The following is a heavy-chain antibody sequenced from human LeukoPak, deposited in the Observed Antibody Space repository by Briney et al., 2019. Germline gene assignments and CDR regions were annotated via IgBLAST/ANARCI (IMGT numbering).Heavy chain of an antibody. J-gene: IGHJ4*02. CDR3: ARGDSSSPDY. Sequence: SSETLPLTCTVSGGSISSSSYYWGWIRQPPGKGLEWIGSIYYSGSTYYNPSLKSRVTISVDTSKNQFSLKLSSVTAADTAVYYCARGDSSSPDYWGQGTLVTVSS. D-gene: IGHD6-6*01. V-gene: IGHV4-39*01. CDR2: IYYSGST. CDR1: GGSISSSSYY.